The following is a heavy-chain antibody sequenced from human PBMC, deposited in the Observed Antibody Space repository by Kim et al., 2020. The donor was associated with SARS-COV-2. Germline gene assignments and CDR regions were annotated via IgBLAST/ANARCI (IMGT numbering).Heavy chain of an antibody. CDR2: TI. Sequence: TIYYADSLKGRFTNSRDKAKNYLYLQMNSLRAEDTAVYYCARETYYMDVWGKGTTVIVSS. CDR3: ARETYYMDV. V-gene: IGHV3-48*03. J-gene: IGHJ6*03.